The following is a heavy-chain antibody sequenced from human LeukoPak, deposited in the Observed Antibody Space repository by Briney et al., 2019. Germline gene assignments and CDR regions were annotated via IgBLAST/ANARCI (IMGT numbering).Heavy chain of an antibody. CDR1: GYSFTSYW. V-gene: IGHV5-51*01. D-gene: IGHD6-13*01. CDR2: IYPGDSDT. CDR3: ARLPSAAADDYYFDY. J-gene: IGHJ4*02. Sequence: GESLKISCKGSGYSFTSYWIGWVRPMPGKGLEWMGIIYPGDSDTRYSPSFQGQVTISADKSISTAYLQWSSLKASDTAMYYCARLPSAAADDYYFDYWGQGTLVTVSS.